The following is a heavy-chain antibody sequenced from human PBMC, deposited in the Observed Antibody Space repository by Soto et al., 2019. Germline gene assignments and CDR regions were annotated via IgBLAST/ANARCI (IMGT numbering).Heavy chain of an antibody. CDR3: AKDRGGSSGWYLLMDY. CDR1: GFTFSSYA. V-gene: IGHV3-23*01. J-gene: IGHJ4*02. Sequence: GGSLRLSCAASGFTFSSYAMSWVRQAPGKGLEWVSAISGSGGSTYYADSVKGRFTISRDNSKNTLYLQMNSLRAEDTAVYYCAKDRGGSSGWYLLMDYWGQGTLVTVSS. D-gene: IGHD6-19*01. CDR2: ISGSGGST.